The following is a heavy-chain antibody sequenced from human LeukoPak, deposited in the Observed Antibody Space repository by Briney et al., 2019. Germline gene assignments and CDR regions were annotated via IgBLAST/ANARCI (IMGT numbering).Heavy chain of an antibody. CDR1: GGSISGYY. CDR3: ARHSGYVANWFDP. D-gene: IGHD5-12*01. Sequence: SETLSLTCTVSGGSISGYYWSWIRQPPGKGLEWIGYIYTSGSTNYNPSLKSRVTISVDTSKNQFSLKLSSVTAADTAVYYCARHSGYVANWFDPWGQGTLVTVSS. V-gene: IGHV4-4*09. J-gene: IGHJ5*02. CDR2: IYTSGST.